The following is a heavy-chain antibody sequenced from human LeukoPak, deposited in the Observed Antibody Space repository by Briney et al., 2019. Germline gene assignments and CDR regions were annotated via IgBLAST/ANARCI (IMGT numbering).Heavy chain of an antibody. CDR1: GYTFTSYD. CDR3: ARGREVRFLEWLSTSYYFDY. CDR2: MNPNSGNT. V-gene: IGHV1-8*01. D-gene: IGHD3-3*01. J-gene: IGHJ4*02. Sequence: ASVKVSCKASGYTFTSYDINWVRQATGQGLEWMGWMNPNSGNTGYAQKFQGRVPMTRNTSISTAYMELSSLRSEDTAVYYCARGREVRFLEWLSTSYYFDYWGQGTLVTVSS.